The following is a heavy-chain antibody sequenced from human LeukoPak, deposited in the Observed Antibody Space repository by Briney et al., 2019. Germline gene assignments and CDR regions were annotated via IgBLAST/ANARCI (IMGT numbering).Heavy chain of an antibody. CDR1: GFTFSSYG. Sequence: GGSLRLSCAASGFTFSSYGMHWVRQAPGKGLEWVAVIWYDGSNKYYADSVKGRFTISRDNSKNTLYLQMNSLRAEDTALYYCAAERGDSPDSWGQGTLVTVSS. CDR3: AAERGDSPDS. D-gene: IGHD3-16*01. CDR2: IWYDGSNK. V-gene: IGHV3-33*01. J-gene: IGHJ4*02.